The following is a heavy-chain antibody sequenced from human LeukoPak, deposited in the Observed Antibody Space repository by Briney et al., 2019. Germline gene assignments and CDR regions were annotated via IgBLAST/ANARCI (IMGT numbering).Heavy chain of an antibody. CDR2: ISAYNGNT. J-gene: IGHJ5*02. CDR3: ARGVVGYSSGWYRRCWFDP. Sequence: GASVKVSCKASGYTFTGYYMHWVRQAPGQGLEWMGWISAYNGNTNYAQKLQGRVTMTTDTSTSTAYMELRSLRSDDTAVYYCARGVVGYSSGWYRRCWFDPWGQGTLVTVSS. D-gene: IGHD6-19*01. CDR1: GYTFTGYY. V-gene: IGHV1-18*04.